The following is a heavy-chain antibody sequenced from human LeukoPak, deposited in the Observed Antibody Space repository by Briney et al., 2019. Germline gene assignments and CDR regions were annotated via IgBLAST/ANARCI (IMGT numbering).Heavy chain of an antibody. CDR1: GFTFSHYG. J-gene: IGHJ4*02. CDR3: ARSRFYFDY. Sequence: GGSLRLSCAASGFTFSHYGIHWVRQAPGKGLDWVAFIRYDGSTKYYADSVKGRFTTSRDNSKNTLYLQLNSLRPEDTAVYYCARSRFYFDYWGQGTLVTVSS. V-gene: IGHV3-30*02. CDR2: IRYDGSTK.